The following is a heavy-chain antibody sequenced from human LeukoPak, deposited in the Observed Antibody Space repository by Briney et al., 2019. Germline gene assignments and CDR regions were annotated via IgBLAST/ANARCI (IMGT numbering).Heavy chain of an antibody. CDR2: INPKSGGT. Sequence: ASVKVSCKASGYTFTGYYIHWVRQAPGQGLEWIGWINPKSGGTRSAQKFQDRVTMTRDTSISTAYMELSTLKSDDTAVYYCARDLGGSNTKDAFDIWGQGTMVTVSS. V-gene: IGHV1-2*02. J-gene: IGHJ3*02. D-gene: IGHD5-24*01. CDR3: ARDLGGSNTKDAFDI. CDR1: GYTFTGYY.